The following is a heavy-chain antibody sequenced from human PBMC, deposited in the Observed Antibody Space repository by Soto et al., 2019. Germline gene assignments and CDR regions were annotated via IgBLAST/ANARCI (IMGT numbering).Heavy chain of an antibody. V-gene: IGHV1-3*01. CDR3: ARPGDDCSTTSCYMIDY. J-gene: IGHJ4*01. CDR1: GYTFTTYA. Sequence: ASVKVSCKDSGYTFTTYAIHWVRQAPGQRLEWMGWINAGNGKTKYSQKFQDRVTITRDTSATTAYMELSSLTSEDTAVYYCARPGDDCSTTSCYMIDYCGHRTLFTVPS. CDR2: INAGNGKT. D-gene: IGHD2-2*02.